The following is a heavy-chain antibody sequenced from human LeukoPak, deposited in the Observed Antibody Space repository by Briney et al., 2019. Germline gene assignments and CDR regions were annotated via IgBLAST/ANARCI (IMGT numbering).Heavy chain of an antibody. CDR3: ARDPAGPPYYDFWSGYRPGTFDY. CDR2: ISSSSSYI. D-gene: IGHD3-3*01. Sequence: GGSLRLSCVASGFTFSSYSMNWVRQAPGKGLEWVSSISSSSSYIYYADSVKGRFTISRDNAKNSLYLQMNSLRAEDTAVYYCARDPAGPPYYDFWSGYRPGTFDYWGQGTLVTVSS. J-gene: IGHJ4*02. CDR1: GFTFSSYS. V-gene: IGHV3-21*01.